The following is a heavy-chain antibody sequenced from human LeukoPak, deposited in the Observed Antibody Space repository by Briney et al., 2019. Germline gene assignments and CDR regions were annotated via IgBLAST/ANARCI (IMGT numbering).Heavy chain of an antibody. CDR3: AREVAAYGSGSYQWYYFDY. CDR2: IYYSGST. J-gene: IGHJ4*02. Sequence: SETLSLTCTVSGGSISSSSYYWGWIRQPPGKGLEWIGSIYYSGSTCYNPSLKSRVTISVDTSKNQFSLKLSSVTAADTAVYYCAREVAAYGSGSYQWYYFDYWGQGTLVTVSS. D-gene: IGHD3-10*01. V-gene: IGHV4-39*07. CDR1: GGSISSSSYY.